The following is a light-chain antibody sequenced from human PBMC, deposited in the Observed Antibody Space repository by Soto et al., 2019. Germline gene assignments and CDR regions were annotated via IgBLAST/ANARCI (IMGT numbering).Light chain of an antibody. Sequence: VLSQPPSVSGAPGQRVTISCTGSSSNIGAGYDAHWFQQVPGTAPKLLIYGSTNRPSGVPDRLSGSKSGTSASLAITGLQAEDEADYYCQSYDSSLGGNYVFGTGTKVTVL. J-gene: IGLJ1*01. CDR3: QSYDSSLGGNYV. CDR1: SSNIGAGYD. V-gene: IGLV1-40*01. CDR2: GST.